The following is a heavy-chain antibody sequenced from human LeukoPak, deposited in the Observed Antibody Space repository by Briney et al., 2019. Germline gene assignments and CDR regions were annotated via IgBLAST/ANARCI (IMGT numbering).Heavy chain of an antibody. CDR1: GASFSDYY. D-gene: IGHD1-26*01. J-gene: IGHJ4*02. CDR2: INHSGST. CDR3: ARDRGEWELLAY. Sequence: PSETLSLTCAVYGASFSDYYWSWIRQPPGKGLEWIGEINHSGSTNYNPSLKSRVTISVDTSKNQFSLKLSSVTAADTAVYYCARDRGEWELLAYWGQGTLVTVSS. V-gene: IGHV4-34*01.